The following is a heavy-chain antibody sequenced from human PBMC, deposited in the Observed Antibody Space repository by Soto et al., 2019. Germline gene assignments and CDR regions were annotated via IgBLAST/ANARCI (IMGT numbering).Heavy chain of an antibody. Sequence: QVQLVQSGAEVKKPGASVKVSCKASDYTFTSYGISWVRQAPGQGLDWMGWISAYNGNTNYAQKLQGRVTMTTDTSTSTAYMELRSLRSDDTAVYYCAREDSSPDYYYYGMDVWGQGTTVTVSS. D-gene: IGHD3-22*01. V-gene: IGHV1-18*04. J-gene: IGHJ6*02. CDR3: AREDSSPDYYYYGMDV. CDR1: DYTFTSYG. CDR2: ISAYNGNT.